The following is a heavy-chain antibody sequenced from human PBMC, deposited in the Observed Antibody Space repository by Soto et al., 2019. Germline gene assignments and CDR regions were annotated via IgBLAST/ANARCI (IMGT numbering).Heavy chain of an antibody. CDR2: ISYDGSNK. CDR1: GFTFSSYA. Sequence: QVQLVESGGGVVQPGRSLRLSCAASGFTFSSYAMHWVRQAPGKGLEWVAVISYDGSNKYYADSVKGRFTISRDNSKNTLYLPMNSLRAEDTAVYYCAKTYNWNDDDYWGQGTLVTVSS. CDR3: AKTYNWNDDDY. J-gene: IGHJ4*02. V-gene: IGHV3-30-3*02. D-gene: IGHD1-20*01.